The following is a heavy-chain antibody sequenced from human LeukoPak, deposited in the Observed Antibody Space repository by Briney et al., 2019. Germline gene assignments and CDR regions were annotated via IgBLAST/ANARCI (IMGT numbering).Heavy chain of an antibody. D-gene: IGHD3-10*01. CDR3: AKSNGYGLVDI. CDR1: GYSISSGYY. J-gene: IGHJ3*02. Sequence: SATLSLTCTVSGYSISSGYYWGWIRQPPGQGLEWIGSIYHSGSTYYNPSLKSRVTISLDTSRNPFSLKLNSVTAADTAVYYCAKSNGYGLVDIWGQGTMVTVSS. V-gene: IGHV4-38-2*02. CDR2: IYHSGST.